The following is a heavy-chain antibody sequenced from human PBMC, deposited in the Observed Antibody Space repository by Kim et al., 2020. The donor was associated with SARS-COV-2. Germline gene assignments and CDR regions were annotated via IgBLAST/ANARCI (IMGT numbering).Heavy chain of an antibody. J-gene: IGHJ4*02. CDR3: GRDYEYSIDY. CDR2: TYYRSKWYN. D-gene: IGHD4-4*01. CDR1: GGSVSGDSVA. Sequence: SQTLSLTCAISGGSVSGDSVAWNWIRQSPSRGLEWLGRTYYRSKWYNDYAVSVKSRITISPDTSKNQFSLRLTSVTPEDTAVYYCGRDYEYSIDYWGQGTLVTVSS. V-gene: IGHV6-1*01.